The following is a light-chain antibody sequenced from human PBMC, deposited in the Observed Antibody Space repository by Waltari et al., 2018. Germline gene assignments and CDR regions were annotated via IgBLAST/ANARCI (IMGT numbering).Light chain of an antibody. Sequence: QSALTQPASVSGSPGQSIPISCTGTSSDVGGYNYVSWYQQHPGKAPKLMIYEVSNRPSGVSNRFSGSKSGNTASLTISGLQAEDEADYYCSSYTSSSTLVVFGGGTKLT. J-gene: IGLJ2*01. CDR3: SSYTSSSTLVV. CDR2: EVS. CDR1: SSDVGGYNY. V-gene: IGLV2-14*01.